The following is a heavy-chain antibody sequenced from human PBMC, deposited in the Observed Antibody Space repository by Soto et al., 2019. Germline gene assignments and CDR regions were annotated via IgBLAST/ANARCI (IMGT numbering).Heavy chain of an antibody. Sequence: ASVKVSCKASGYTFTSYAMHWVRQAPGQRLEWMGWINAGNGNTKYSQKFQGRVTITRDTSASTAYMELSSLRSEDTAVYYCARDIDFWNGYFAYRVDFGCYGMDVWGQGTTVTVSS. CDR1: GYTFTSYA. CDR3: ARDIDFWNGYFAYRVDFGCYGMDV. J-gene: IGHJ6*02. D-gene: IGHD3-3*01. CDR2: INAGNGNT. V-gene: IGHV1-3*01.